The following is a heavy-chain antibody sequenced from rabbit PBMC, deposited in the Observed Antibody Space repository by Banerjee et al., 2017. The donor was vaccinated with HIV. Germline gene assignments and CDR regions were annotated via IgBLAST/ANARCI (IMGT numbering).Heavy chain of an antibody. V-gene: IGHV1S7*01. J-gene: IGHJ4*01. CDR1: GFDFSTYY. CDR3: ARDLAGVIGWNFDL. CDR2: IYADSVGST. D-gene: IGHD4-1*01. Sequence: QLKETGGGLVQPGGSLTLSCKASGFDFSTYYMSWVRQAPGKGLEWIACIYADSVGSTYYASWAKGRFTISVDNAQNTVYLQMTSLTGADTATYFCARDLAGVIGWNFDLWGQGTLVTVS.